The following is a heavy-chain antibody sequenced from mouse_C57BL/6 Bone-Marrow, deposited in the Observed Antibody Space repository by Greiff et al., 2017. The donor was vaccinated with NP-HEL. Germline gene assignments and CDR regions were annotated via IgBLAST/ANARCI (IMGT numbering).Heavy chain of an antibody. CDR3: SYDRGFAY. D-gene: IGHD2-3*01. J-gene: IGHJ3*01. V-gene: IGHV1-81*01. CDR2: IYPRSGNT. Sequence: QVQLQQSGAELARPGASVKLSCKASGYTFTSYGISWVKQRTGQGLEWIGEIYPRSGNTYYNEKFKGKATLTADKSSSTAYMEIRSLTSEDSAVYFCSYDRGFAYWGQGTLVTVSA. CDR1: GYTFTSYG.